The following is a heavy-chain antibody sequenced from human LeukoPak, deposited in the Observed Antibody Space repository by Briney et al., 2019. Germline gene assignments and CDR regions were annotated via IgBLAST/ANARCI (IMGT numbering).Heavy chain of an antibody. D-gene: IGHD3-16*01. CDR2: IRRRNKSYTT. J-gene: IGHJ3*02. CDR1: GFTFSDYI. V-gene: IGHV3-72*01. Sequence: GGSLRLSCAASGFTFSDYILDWVRHAPGKGLEWVGRIRRRNKSYTTEYAASVKGRFTISRDESKNSLYLNMNSLKTEDTAVYYCSRDGGDSSKSAFDIWGQGTKVTVSS. CDR3: SRDGGDSSKSAFDI.